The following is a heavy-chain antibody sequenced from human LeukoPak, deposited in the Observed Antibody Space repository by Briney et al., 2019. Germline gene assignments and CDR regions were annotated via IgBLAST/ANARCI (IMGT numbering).Heavy chain of an antibody. D-gene: IGHD3-10*01. CDR1: GFTFSSYG. J-gene: IGHJ4*02. V-gene: IGHV3-30*18. CDR2: ISNEGSNK. CDR3: SKVDAPGELLSFYFDY. Sequence: GGSLRLSCAASGFTFSSYGMHWVRQAPGKGLEWVAVISNEGSNKYYADSVKGRLTISRDNSKNTMYLQMNSLRAEDTAVYYCSKVDAPGELLSFYFDYWGQGTLVTVSS.